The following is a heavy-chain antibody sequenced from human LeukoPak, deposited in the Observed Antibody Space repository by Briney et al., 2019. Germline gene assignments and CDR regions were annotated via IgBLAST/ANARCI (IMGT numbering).Heavy chain of an antibody. Sequence: SETLSLTCTVSGGSISSYYWSWIRQPPGKGLEWIGYIYYSGSTNYNPSLKSRVTISVDTSKNQFSLKLSSVTDADTAVYYCASSSSSEDYYYYMDVWGKGTTVTISS. CDR2: IYYSGST. CDR1: GGSISSYY. V-gene: IGHV4-59*01. J-gene: IGHJ6*03. CDR3: ASSSSSEDYYYYMDV.